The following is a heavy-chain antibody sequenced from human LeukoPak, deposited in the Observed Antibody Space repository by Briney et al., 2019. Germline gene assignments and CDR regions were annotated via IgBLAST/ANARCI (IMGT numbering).Heavy chain of an antibody. CDR1: GFTFSSYG. V-gene: IGHV3-30*18. J-gene: IGHJ4*02. CDR2: ISYDGSNK. D-gene: IGHD6-13*01. Sequence: GGSLRLSCAASGFTFSSYGMHWVRQAPGKGPESVAVISYDGSNKYYADSVKGRFTISRDNSKNTLYLQMNSLRAEDTAVYYCAKIPVPASSSWYDYWGQGTLVTVSS. CDR3: AKIPVPASSSWYDY.